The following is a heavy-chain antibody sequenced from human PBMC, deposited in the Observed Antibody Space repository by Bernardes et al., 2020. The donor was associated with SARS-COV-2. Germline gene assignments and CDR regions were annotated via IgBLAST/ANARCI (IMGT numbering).Heavy chain of an antibody. CDR3: ARGDSYGIMYDC. CDR2: VYKGGRA. D-gene: IGHD3-16*01. V-gene: IGHV4-59*01. CDR1: GGSTSSYS. J-gene: IGHJ4*02. Sequence: SETLSLTCTVSGGSTSSYSWSWIRQSPGKGLEWIGFVYKGGRATYNPSLMSRATISLDTAKNQLSLKVTSVTAADTAVYYCARGDSYGIMYDCWGQGTLVTVAS.